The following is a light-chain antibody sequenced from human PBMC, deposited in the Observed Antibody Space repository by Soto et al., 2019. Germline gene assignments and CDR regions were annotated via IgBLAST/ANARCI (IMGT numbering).Light chain of an antibody. CDR1: SSDVGGYNY. CDR2: AVT. J-gene: IGLJ2*01. V-gene: IGLV2-14*01. CDR3: SSYTTSSTVV. Sequence: QSALTQPVSVSGSPGQSITISCTGTSSDVGGYNYVSWYQQHPGKAPKLMIYAVTNRPSGVSNRFSGSKSGNTASLTISGLQAEDEADYYCSSYTTSSTVVFGGGTKLTVL.